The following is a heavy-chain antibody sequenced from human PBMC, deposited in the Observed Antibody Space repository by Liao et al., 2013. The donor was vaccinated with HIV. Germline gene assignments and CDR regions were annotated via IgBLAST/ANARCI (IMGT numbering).Heavy chain of an antibody. D-gene: IGHD3-10*01. CDR2: INHSGIT. Sequence: QVQLQESGPGLVKPSRTLSLTCTVSGGSTSSDDYYWSWIRQPPGKGLEWIGEINHSGITNFDPSLKSRVTISVDTSKNQFSLKLSSVTAADTAVYYCARSPVRGVNYYYYMDVWGKGTTVTVSS. CDR3: ARSPVRGVNYYYYMDV. CDR1: GGSTSSDDYY. V-gene: IGHV4-30-4*08. J-gene: IGHJ6*03.